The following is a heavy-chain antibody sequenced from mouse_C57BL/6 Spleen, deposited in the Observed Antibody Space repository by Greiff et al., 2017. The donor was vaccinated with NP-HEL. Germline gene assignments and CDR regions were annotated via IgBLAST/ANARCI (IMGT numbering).Heavy chain of an antibody. CDR3: AREGNSSWFAY. CDR2: INPGSGGT. V-gene: IGHV1-54*01. CDR1: GYAFTNYL. J-gene: IGHJ3*01. D-gene: IGHD2-1*01. Sequence: VQLQQSGAELVRPGTSVKVSCKASGYAFTNYLIEWVKQRPGQGLEWIGVINPGSGGTNYNEKCKGKATLTEDKSSSTAYMQLSSLTSEDSAVYFCAREGNSSWFAYWGQGTLVTVSA.